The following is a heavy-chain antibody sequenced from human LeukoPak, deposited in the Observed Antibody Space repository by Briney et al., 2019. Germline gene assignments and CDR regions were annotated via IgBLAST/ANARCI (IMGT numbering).Heavy chain of an antibody. Sequence: SETLSLTCTVSGGSISSYYWGWIRQPPGKGLEWIGSIYHSGSTYYNPSLKSRVTISVDTSKNQFSLKLSSVTAADTAVYYCAREDGSGTYYRDYWGQGTPVTVSS. CDR3: AREDGSGTYYRDY. CDR2: IYHSGST. D-gene: IGHD3-10*01. CDR1: GGSISSYY. V-gene: IGHV4-39*07. J-gene: IGHJ4*02.